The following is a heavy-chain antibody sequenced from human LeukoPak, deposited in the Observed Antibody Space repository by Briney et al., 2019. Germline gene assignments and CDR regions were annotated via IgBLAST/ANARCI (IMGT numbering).Heavy chain of an antibody. CDR1: GFTFDDYA. D-gene: IGHD6-13*01. J-gene: IGHJ4*02. CDR2: ISWNSGSI. CDR3: AKGLSEQQLVLFDY. V-gene: IGHV3-9*01. Sequence: GGSLRLSCAASGFTFDDYAMHWARQAPGKGLEWVSGISWNSGSIGYADSVKGRFTISRDNAKNSLYLQMNSLRAEDTALYYCAKGLSEQQLVLFDYWGQGTLVTVSS.